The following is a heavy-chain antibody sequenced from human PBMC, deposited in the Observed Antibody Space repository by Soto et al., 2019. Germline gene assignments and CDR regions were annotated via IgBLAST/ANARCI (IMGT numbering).Heavy chain of an antibody. V-gene: IGHV4-59*01. CDR3: ARSVVVVPAAAQNYYYYCYMDV. Sequence: SETLSLTCTVSGGSISSYYWSWIRQPPGKGLEWIGYIYYSGSTNYNPSLKSRVTISVDTSKNQFSLKLSSVTAADTAVYYCARSVVVVPAAAQNYYYYCYMDVWGKGTTVTVSS. D-gene: IGHD2-2*01. CDR1: GGSISSYY. CDR2: IYYSGST. J-gene: IGHJ6*03.